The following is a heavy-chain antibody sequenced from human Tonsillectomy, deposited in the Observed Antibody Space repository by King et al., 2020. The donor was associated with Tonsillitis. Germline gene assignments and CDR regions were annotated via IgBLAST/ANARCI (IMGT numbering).Heavy chain of an antibody. V-gene: IGHV1-18*04. J-gene: IGHJ3*01. CDR1: GYTFTNYG. Sequence: QLVQSGVEVKKPGASVTVSCRASGYTFTNYGITWLRQAPGQGLEWMGWISVYNGDTDYAEKFKGRLTMTTDTSTSTSHLELRSLRSDDTAVYYCARGRLGIATRLDSKNAFDVWGQGTTVIVSS. D-gene: IGHD6-13*01. CDR3: ARGRLGIATRLDSKNAFDV. CDR2: ISVYNGDT.